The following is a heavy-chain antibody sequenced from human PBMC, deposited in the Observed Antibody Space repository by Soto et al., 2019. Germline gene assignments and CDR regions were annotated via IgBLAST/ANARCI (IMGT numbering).Heavy chain of an antibody. V-gene: IGHV1-69*12. D-gene: IGHD6-19*01. Sequence: QVQLVQSGAEVKKPGSSVKVSCKASGGTFNNYAFSWVRQAPGQGLEWLGGIMPIFGRPDYAQKFRDRVTITAYESPTTAHMELSSLRSEDTDVYYCATWLKEAGICGNYYY. CDR1: GGTFNNYA. CDR2: IMPIFGRP. CDR3: ATWLKEAGICGNYYY. J-gene: IGHJ6*01.